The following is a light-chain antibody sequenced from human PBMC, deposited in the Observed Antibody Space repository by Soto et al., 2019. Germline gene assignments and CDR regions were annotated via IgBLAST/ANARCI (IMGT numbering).Light chain of an antibody. V-gene: IGKV3-11*01. J-gene: IGKJ4*01. CDR2: DAS. Sequence: IVLTQSPATLSLSPGERATLSCRASHSVSSSLAWYQHKPGQAPRLLIYDASSRATGIPARFSGSGSGTDFTLTISSLEPEDSAVYYCQQRRNWPPLTFGGGTKVEIK. CDR1: HSVSSS. CDR3: QQRRNWPPLT.